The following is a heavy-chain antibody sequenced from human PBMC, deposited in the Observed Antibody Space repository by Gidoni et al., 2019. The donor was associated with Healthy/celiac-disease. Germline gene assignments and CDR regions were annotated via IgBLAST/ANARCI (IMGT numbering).Heavy chain of an antibody. D-gene: IGHD1-26*01. J-gene: IGHJ3*02. CDR3: AKDRSLRPDAFDI. CDR2: ISYDGSNK. V-gene: IGHV3-30*18. CDR1: GFTFRSYG. Sequence: QVQLVESGGGVVQPGRSLRLSCSASGFTFRSYGMHWFRQATGQGLEWVAVISYDGSNKYYADSVKGRFTISRDNSKNTLYLQMNSLRAEDTAVYYCAKDRSLRPDAFDIWGQGTMVTVSS.